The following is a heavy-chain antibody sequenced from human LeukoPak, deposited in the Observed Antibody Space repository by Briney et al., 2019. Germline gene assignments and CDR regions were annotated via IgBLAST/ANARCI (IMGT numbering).Heavy chain of an antibody. CDR2: IKQDGSEK. Sequence: GGSLRLSCAASGFTFSGYWMSWVRQAPRKGLEWVANIKQDGSEKYYVDSAKGRFTISRDNAKNSLYLQMNSLRAEDTAVYYCARDKGDYDTSGSLFVFGGQGTLVTVSS. J-gene: IGHJ4*02. V-gene: IGHV3-7*03. CDR3: ARDKGDYDTSGSLFVF. D-gene: IGHD3-22*01. CDR1: GFTFSGYW.